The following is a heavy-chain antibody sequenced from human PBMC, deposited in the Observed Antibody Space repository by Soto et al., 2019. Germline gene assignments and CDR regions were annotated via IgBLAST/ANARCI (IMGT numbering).Heavy chain of an antibody. D-gene: IGHD6-13*01. CDR1: GVSTSSYY. Sequence: SETLSLTCTVSGVSTSSYYWIWIRQPPGKGLEWVAYLHYNGNTNYNPSLKSRLTVSLDTSKNQFSLKLSSVTAADTAVYYCARVLTRSTFDPWGQGTLVTVSS. J-gene: IGHJ5*02. CDR3: ARVLTRSTFDP. V-gene: IGHV4-59*01. CDR2: LHYNGNT.